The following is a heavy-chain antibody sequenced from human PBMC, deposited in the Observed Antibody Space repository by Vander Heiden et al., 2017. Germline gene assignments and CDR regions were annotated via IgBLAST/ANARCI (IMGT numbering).Heavy chain of an antibody. CDR2: ISYDGSNK. J-gene: IGHJ4*02. D-gene: IGHD2-15*01. CDR1: GFTFSSYA. V-gene: IGHV3-30*04. Sequence: QVQLVESGGGVVQPGRSLRLYCAASGFTFSSYAMHWVRQVPGKGLEWVAVISYDGSNKYYADSVKGRFTISRDNSKNTLYLQMNSLRAEDTAVYYCARGGIVVVVAATYFDYWGQGTLVTVSS. CDR3: ARGGIVVVVAATYFDY.